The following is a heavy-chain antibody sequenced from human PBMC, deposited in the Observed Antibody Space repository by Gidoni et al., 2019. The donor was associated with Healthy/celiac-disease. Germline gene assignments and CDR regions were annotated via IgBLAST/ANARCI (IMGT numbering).Heavy chain of an antibody. V-gene: IGHV1-2*02. CDR1: AYTFTGYY. D-gene: IGHD1-26*01. CDR3: ARVFVGAKNY. CDR2: INPNSGGT. J-gene: IGHJ4*02. Sequence: QVQLVQSGAEVKKPGASVKVSCQASAYTFTGYYRHWVRQAPGKGLEGMGWINPNSGGTNYAQKFQGRVTMTRDTSISTAYMELSRLRSDDTAVYYCARVFVGAKNYWGQGTLVTVSS.